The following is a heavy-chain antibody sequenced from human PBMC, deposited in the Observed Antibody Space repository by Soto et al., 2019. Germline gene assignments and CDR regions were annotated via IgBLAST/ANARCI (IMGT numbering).Heavy chain of an antibody. V-gene: IGHV3-21*01. CDR1: GFTFSSYS. J-gene: IGHJ4*02. CDR2: ISRTSNYI. D-gene: IGHD3-3*01. Sequence: EVQVVESGGGLVKPGGSLTLSCAASGFTFSSYSMNWVRQAPGKGLEWVSSISRTSNYIYYTDSVKGRFTISRDNAKNSIYLHMNSLRAEDTATYYCASGVFGLVSPVIGGYWGQGTLVTVSS. CDR3: ASGVFGLVSPVIGGY.